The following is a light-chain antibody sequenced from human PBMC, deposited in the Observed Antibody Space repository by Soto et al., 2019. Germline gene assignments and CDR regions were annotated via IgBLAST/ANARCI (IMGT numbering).Light chain of an antibody. CDR1: QSVRSN. J-gene: IGKJ1*01. CDR3: QQRDTWPWT. CDR2: DAS. Sequence: EVVLTQSPATRSLSPGERATLSCRASQSVRSNLAWYQHKPGQPPRLLIYDASNRATGIPGRFSGSGSGTDFTLTISNLEPEDFAVYYCQQRDTWPWTFGQGAKVEIK. V-gene: IGKV3-11*01.